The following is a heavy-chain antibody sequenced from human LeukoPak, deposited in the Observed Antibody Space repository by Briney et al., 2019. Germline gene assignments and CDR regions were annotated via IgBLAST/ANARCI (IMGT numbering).Heavy chain of an antibody. CDR3: ARELVGGFDY. CDR1: GGSISSYY. CDR2: IYYSGST. J-gene: IGHJ4*02. D-gene: IGHD6-13*01. V-gene: IGHV4-59*01. Sequence: SETLSLNCTVSGGSISSYYWSWIRQPPGKGLEWIGYIYYSGSTNYNPSLKSRVTISVDTSKNQFSLKLSSVTAADTAVYYCARELVGGFDYWGQGTLVTVSS.